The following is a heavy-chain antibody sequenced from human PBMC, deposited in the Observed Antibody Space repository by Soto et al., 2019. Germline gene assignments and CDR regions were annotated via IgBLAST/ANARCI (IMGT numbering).Heavy chain of an antibody. CDR3: AHPRGYGVFDAVDI. J-gene: IGHJ3*02. Sequence: LRLSCAASGFIFSTYAMNWVRQAPGKGLEWVSAISSSGDSAYYAESVRGRFTISRDNSINTLYLQMRSLRPEDTAVYYCAHPRGYGVFDAVDIWGQGTMVTVSS. CDR2: ISSSGDSA. CDR1: GFIFSTYA. V-gene: IGHV3-23*01. D-gene: IGHD4-17*01.